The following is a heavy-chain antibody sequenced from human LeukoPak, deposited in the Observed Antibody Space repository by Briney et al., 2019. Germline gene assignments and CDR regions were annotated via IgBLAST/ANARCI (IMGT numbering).Heavy chain of an antibody. CDR2: ISAYNGNT. V-gene: IGHV1-18*01. CDR1: GGTFSSYA. Sequence: EASVKVSCKASGGTFSSYAISWVRQAPGQGLEWMGWISAYNGNTNYAQKLQGRVTMTTDTSTSTAYMELRSLRSDDTAVYYCARVRRYCSSTSCYKWFDPWGQGTLVTVSS. D-gene: IGHD2-2*02. J-gene: IGHJ5*02. CDR3: ARVRRYCSSTSCYKWFDP.